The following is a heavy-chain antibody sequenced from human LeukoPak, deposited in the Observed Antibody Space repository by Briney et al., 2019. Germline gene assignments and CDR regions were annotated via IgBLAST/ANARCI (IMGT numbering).Heavy chain of an antibody. CDR3: ARELITMVRGVDYYYGMDV. J-gene: IGHJ6*02. D-gene: IGHD3-10*01. CDR2: INSDGSST. V-gene: IGHV3-74*01. CDR1: GFTFSSYW. Sequence: GGSLRFSCAASGFTFSSYWMHWVRQAPGKGLVWVSRINSDGSSTSYADSVKGRFTISRDNAKNTLYLQMNSLRAEDTAVYYCARELITMVRGVDYYYGMDVWGQGTTVTVSS.